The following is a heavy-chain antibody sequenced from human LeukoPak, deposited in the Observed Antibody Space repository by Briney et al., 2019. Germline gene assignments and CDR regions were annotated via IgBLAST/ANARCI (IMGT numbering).Heavy chain of an antibody. CDR1: GFTFSSSA. Sequence: PGGSLRLSCAASGFTFSSSAMSWVRQAPGKGLEWVSAISNNGGYTYYADSVQGRFTISRDNSKSTLCLQMNSLRAEDTAVYYCARDFSLSSGWYDFDYWGQGTLVTVSS. CDR3: ARDFSLSSGWYDFDY. D-gene: IGHD6-19*01. V-gene: IGHV3-23*01. J-gene: IGHJ4*02. CDR2: ISNNGGYT.